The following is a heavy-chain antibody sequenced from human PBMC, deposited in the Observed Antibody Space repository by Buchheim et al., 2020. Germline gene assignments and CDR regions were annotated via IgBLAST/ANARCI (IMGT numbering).Heavy chain of an antibody. Sequence: QVQLVESGGGVVQPGRSLRLSCAASGFTFSSYCMHWVRQAPGRGLEWVAFISYDGSNKYYADSVKGRFTISRDNSKNPLYLQMNSLRAEDTAVYYCAKVPGGDYGSVDPWGQGTL. D-gene: IGHD4-17*01. CDR2: ISYDGSNK. CDR1: GFTFSSYC. CDR3: AKVPGGDYGSVDP. V-gene: IGHV3-30*18. J-gene: IGHJ5*02.